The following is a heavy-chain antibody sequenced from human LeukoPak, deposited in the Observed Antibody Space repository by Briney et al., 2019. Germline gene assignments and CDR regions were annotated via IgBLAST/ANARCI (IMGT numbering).Heavy chain of an antibody. CDR1: GFIFSSYN. J-gene: IGHJ4*02. CDR3: AKVESYYFDY. V-gene: IGHV3-23*01. D-gene: IGHD3-3*01. Sequence: SGGSLRLSCAASGFIFSSYNMNWVRQAPGKGLEWVLAISGSGGSTYYADSVKGRFTISRDNSKNTLYLQMNSLRAEDTAVYYCAKVESYYFDYWGQGTLVTVSS. CDR2: ISGSGGST.